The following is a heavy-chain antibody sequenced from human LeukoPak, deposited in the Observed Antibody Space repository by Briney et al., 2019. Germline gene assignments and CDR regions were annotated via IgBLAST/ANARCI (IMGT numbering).Heavy chain of an antibody. D-gene: IGHD3-3*01. CDR2: ISAYNGNT. CDR1: GYTFTSYG. Sequence: ASVKVSCKASGYTFTSYGISWVRQAPGQGLEWMGWISAYNGNTNYAQKLQGRVTMTTDTSTSTAYMELRSLRSDDTAVYYCARVRITIFGVGSAFDIWGQGTMVTVSS. CDR3: ARVRITIFGVGSAFDI. J-gene: IGHJ3*02. V-gene: IGHV1-18*01.